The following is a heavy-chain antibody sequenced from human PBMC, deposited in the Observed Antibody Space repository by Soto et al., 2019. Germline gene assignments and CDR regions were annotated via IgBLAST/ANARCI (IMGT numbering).Heavy chain of an antibody. J-gene: IGHJ4*02. V-gene: IGHV4-4*07. Sequence: SETLSLTCTVSSDTITSYYWNWIRQPAGKGLEWIGRIYTSGTTNYNPSLKSRVTMSVDTSKNQFSLKLNSVTAADTAVYYCARGIGVINFDYWGQGTLVTVSS. CDR2: IYTSGTT. CDR3: ARGIGVINFDY. CDR1: SDTITSYY. D-gene: IGHD2-21*01.